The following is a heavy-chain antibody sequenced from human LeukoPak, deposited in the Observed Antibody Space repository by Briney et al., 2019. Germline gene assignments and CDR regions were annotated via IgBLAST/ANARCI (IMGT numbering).Heavy chain of an antibody. CDR2: ISGSGDNT. J-gene: IGHJ6*02. Sequence: GGSLRLSCAASGLTFSSYATFWVRQAPGKGLEWVSGISGSGDNTYYADSVKGRFTISRDNSKNTLYLQMNSLRAEDTAVYYCANGICSSTSCYGFYGMDVWGQGTTVTVFS. CDR3: ANGICSSTSCYGFYGMDV. D-gene: IGHD2-2*01. V-gene: IGHV3-23*01. CDR1: GLTFSSYA.